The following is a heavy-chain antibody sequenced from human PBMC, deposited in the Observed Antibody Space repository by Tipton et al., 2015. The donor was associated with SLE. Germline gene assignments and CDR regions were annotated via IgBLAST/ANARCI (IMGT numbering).Heavy chain of an antibody. CDR2: IYYGGDT. V-gene: IGHV4-39*07. D-gene: IGHD2-8*02. CDR3: ARDVGGYNTGWFPYYFDY. J-gene: IGHJ4*02. Sequence: TLSLTCTVSGGSITTSYYWGWIRQPPGKGLEWIGSIYYGGDTYYSPSLKSRVTISVDTSKNQFSLKLSSVTAADTAVYYCARDVGGYNTGWFPYYFDYWGQGTLVTVSS. CDR1: GGSITTSYY.